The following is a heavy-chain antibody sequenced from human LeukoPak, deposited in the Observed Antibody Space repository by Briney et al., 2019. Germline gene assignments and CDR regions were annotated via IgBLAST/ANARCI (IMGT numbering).Heavy chain of an antibody. D-gene: IGHD6-19*01. V-gene: IGHV3-48*01. Sequence: PGGSLRLSCAASGFTFSSYAMSWVRQAPGKGLEWVSYISSGSGTIYYADSVKGRFTISRDNAGNSLYLQMNNLRSEDTAVYYCARKSSSGWLIDYWGQGTLVTVSS. CDR1: GFTFSSYA. CDR3: ARKSSSGWLIDY. CDR2: ISSGSGTI. J-gene: IGHJ4*02.